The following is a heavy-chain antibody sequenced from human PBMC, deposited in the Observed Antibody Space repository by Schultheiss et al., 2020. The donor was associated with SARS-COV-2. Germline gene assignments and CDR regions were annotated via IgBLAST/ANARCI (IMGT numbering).Heavy chain of an antibody. Sequence: SQTLSLTCTVSGGSISSYYWSWIRQPPGKGLEWIGYIYYSGSTNYNPSLKSRVTMSVDTSKNQFSLKLSSVTAADTAVYYCARDGVAGTYNWFDPWGQGTLVTVSS. CDR1: GGSISSYY. CDR3: ARDGVAGTYNWFDP. V-gene: IGHV4-59*12. CDR2: IYYSGST. J-gene: IGHJ5*02. D-gene: IGHD6-19*01.